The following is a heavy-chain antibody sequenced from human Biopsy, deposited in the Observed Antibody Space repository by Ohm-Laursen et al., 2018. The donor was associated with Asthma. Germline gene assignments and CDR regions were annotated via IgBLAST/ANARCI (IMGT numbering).Heavy chain of an antibody. J-gene: IGHJ3*02. V-gene: IGHV3-33*01. D-gene: IGHD3-22*01. Sequence: SLRLSCTASGFVFSQCGMHWVRQGPGKGLEWVALVSSDGHNKYYEDSVKGRFSISRDNSRNRLYLEINRLTVEDSAVYFCARQSGQDYGDSSGFDIWGQGTKVAVSS. CDR3: ARQSGQDYGDSSGFDI. CDR2: VSSDGHNK. CDR1: GFVFSQCG.